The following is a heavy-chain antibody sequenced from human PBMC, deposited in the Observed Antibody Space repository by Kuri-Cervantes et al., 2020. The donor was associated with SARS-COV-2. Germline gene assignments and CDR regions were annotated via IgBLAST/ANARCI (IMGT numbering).Heavy chain of an antibody. V-gene: IGHV1-8*01. CDR3: ARGLYSAEYCSGGSCYNWFDP. CDR1: ETTFPNYD. Sequence: ASVKVSCKAPETTFPNYDINCVRQATGQGLEWMGMVKTNSGNTLYAQIFQGRVTITRDRSMSTAYMELSSLRSEDTAMYYCARGLYSAEYCSGGSCYNWFDPWGQGTLVTVSS. D-gene: IGHD2-15*01. J-gene: IGHJ5*02. CDR2: VKTNSGNT.